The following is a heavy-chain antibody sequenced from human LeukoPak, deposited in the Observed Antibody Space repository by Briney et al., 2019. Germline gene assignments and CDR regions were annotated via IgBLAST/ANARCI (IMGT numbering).Heavy chain of an antibody. CDR3: ARDPYYDFWSGGFDP. J-gene: IGHJ5*02. CDR1: GGSISSGSYY. D-gene: IGHD3-3*01. CDR2: IYTSGST. Sequence: SETLSLTCTVSGGSISSGSYYWSWIRQPAGKGLEWIGGIYTSGSTNYNPSLKSRVTISVDTSKSQFSLKLSSVTAADTAVYYCARDPYYDFWSGGFDPWGQGTLVTVSS. V-gene: IGHV4-61*02.